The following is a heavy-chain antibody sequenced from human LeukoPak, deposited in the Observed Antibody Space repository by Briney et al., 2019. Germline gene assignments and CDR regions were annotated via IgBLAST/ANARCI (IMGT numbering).Heavy chain of an antibody. J-gene: IGHJ4*02. D-gene: IGHD5-24*01. CDR3: ARDSSRRWANDY. V-gene: IGHV1-8*01. CDR2: MNPNSGNT. CDR1: GYTFTSYD. Sequence: ASVKVSCKAPGYTFTSYDINWVRQATGQGLEWMGWMNPNSGNTGYAQKFQGRVTMTRNTSISTAYMELSSLRSEDTAVCYCARDSSRRWANDYWGQGTLVTVSS.